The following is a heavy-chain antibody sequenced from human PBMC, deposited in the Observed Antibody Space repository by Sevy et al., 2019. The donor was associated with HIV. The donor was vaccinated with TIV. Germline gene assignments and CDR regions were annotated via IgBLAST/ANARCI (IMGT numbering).Heavy chain of an antibody. V-gene: IGHV4-59*08. CDR1: GGSINSDH. CDR3: ARRNDIDI. Sequence: SETLSLTCTVSGGSINSDHWNWIRQPPGKGLEWIGYVYYTGGTNYNPSLKNRVTISVDRTKNQFSLKLTSVTAADTAGYYCARRNDIDIWGQGTTVTVSS. CDR2: VYYTGGT. J-gene: IGHJ3*02.